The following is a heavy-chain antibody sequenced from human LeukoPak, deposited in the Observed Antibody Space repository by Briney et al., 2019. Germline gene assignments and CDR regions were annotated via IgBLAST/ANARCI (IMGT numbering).Heavy chain of an antibody. CDR2: ISVKNGDT. Sequence: ASVKVSCKASGYTFSNYGISWVRQAPGQGLEWMGWISVKNGDTTYAQKLQGRVTMTIDTSTSTAYMELRSLTSDDTAVYYCARDQSRVGGTRLVDFWGQGTLVTVSS. CDR3: ARDQSRVGGTRLVDF. J-gene: IGHJ4*02. CDR1: GYTFSNYG. D-gene: IGHD1-26*01. V-gene: IGHV1-18*01.